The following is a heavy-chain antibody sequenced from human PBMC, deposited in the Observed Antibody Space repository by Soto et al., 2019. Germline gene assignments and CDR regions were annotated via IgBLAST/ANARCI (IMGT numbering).Heavy chain of an antibody. J-gene: IGHJ4*01. Sequence: QVQLQESGPGLVKPSQTLSLTCTVSGGSISSGDHCWSWIRQPPGKGLEWVGYIYYSGSTYYNPSLKSLFFISVDTTKNQFSLKLSSVTAADTAVYYCARDYDFLTGYYMFDYWGHGTLVTVSS. CDR2: IYYSGST. CDR1: GGSISSGDHC. CDR3: ARDYDFLTGYYMFDY. V-gene: IGHV4-30-4*01. D-gene: IGHD3-9*01.